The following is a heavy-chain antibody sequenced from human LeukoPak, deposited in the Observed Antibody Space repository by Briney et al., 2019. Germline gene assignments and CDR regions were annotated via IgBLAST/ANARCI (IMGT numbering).Heavy chain of an antibody. CDR3: AGDFDSRWYFDL. CDR1: GFTFSRYS. CDR2: ITSSSSAI. Sequence: PGGSLRLSCAAFGFTFSRYSMNWVRQAPGKGLEWVSYITSSSSAIYYADSVKGRFTMSRDNAKNSLYLQMNSLRAEDTAVYYCAGDFDSRWYFDLWGRGTLVTVSS. J-gene: IGHJ2*01. D-gene: IGHD3-9*01. V-gene: IGHV3-48*01.